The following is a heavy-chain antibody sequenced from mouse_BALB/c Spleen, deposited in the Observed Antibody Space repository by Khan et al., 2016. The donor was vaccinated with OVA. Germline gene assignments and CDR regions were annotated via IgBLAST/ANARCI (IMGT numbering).Heavy chain of an antibody. D-gene: IGHD2-2*01. CDR1: GYTFNSYY. CDR2: INPNNGDA. J-gene: IGHJ3*01. Sequence: QVQLKESGAELVKPGASVKLSCKASGYTFNSYYMYWVKQRPGQGLEWIGEINPNNGDANFNEKLKNKATLTVDKSSNTAFMQLSSLTADDSAVYYCTRSGYGSFAYWGQGTLVTVSA. V-gene: IGHV1S81*02. CDR3: TRSGYGSFAY.